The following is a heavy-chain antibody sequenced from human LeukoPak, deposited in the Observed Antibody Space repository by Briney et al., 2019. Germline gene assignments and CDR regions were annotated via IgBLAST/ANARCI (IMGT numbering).Heavy chain of an antibody. CDR3: ARDSSGTFDY. CDR2: IYYSGST. D-gene: IGHD3-22*01. CDR1: GGSISSYY. V-gene: IGHV4-59*01. Sequence: PSETLSLTCTVSGGSISSYYWSWIRQPPGKGLEWIGYIYYSGSTSYNPSLKSRVTISVDTSKNQFSLKLSSVTAADTAVYYCARDSSGTFDYWGQGTLVTVSS. J-gene: IGHJ4*02.